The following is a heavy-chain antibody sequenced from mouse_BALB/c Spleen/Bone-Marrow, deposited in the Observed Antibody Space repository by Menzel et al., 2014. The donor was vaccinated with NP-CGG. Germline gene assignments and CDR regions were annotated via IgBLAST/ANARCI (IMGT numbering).Heavy chain of an antibody. V-gene: IGHV4-1*02. CDR3: ARLGYYGVMAY. CDR2: INPDSSTI. J-gene: IGHJ4*01. CDR1: GFDFSGYW. Sequence: EVTVVESGGGLVQPGRSLKLSCAASGFDFSGYWMSWVRQAPGKGLEWIGEINPDSSTINYTPSLKDKFIISRDNAKNTLYLQMSKVRSEDTALYYCARLGYYGVMAYGGQGTPGTVSS. D-gene: IGHD1-1*01.